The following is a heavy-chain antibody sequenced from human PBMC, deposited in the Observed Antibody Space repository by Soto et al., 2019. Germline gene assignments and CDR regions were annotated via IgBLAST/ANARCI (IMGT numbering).Heavy chain of an antibody. V-gene: IGHV3-7*01. Sequence: GESLKISCAASGFTFSSYWMSWVRQAPGKGLEWVANIKQDGSEKYYVDSVKGRFTISRDNAKNSLYLQMNSLRAEDTAVYYCARDITGTYRGHGPWGQGTLVTVSS. CDR1: GFTFSSYW. CDR2: IKQDGSEK. D-gene: IGHD1-7*01. J-gene: IGHJ5*02. CDR3: ARDITGTYRGHGP.